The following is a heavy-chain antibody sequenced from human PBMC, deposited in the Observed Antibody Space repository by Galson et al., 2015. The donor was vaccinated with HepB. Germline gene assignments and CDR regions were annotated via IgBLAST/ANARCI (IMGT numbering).Heavy chain of an antibody. Sequence: SLRLSCAASGFTFSSYAMHWVRQAPGKGLEWVAVISYDGSNKYYADSVKGRFTISRDNSKNTLYLQMNSLRAEDTAVYYCARGYDGYFDYWGQGTLVTVSS. V-gene: IGHV3-30*04. D-gene: IGHD2-15*01. CDR1: GFTFSSYA. CDR2: ISYDGSNK. CDR3: ARGYDGYFDY. J-gene: IGHJ4*02.